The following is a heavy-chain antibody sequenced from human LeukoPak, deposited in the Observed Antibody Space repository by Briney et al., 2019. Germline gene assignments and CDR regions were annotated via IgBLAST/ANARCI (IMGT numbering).Heavy chain of an antibody. J-gene: IGHJ4*02. D-gene: IGHD3-9*01. CDR3: ARQFHLDWSQYYFDY. Sequence: SETLSLTCTVSGGSISSSSYYWGWIRQPAGKGLEWIGRIYTSGSTNYNPSLKSRVSMSVDTSKNQFSLKLSSVTAADTAVYYCARQFHLDWSQYYFDYWGQGTLVTVSS. CDR2: IYTSGST. CDR1: GGSISSSSYY. V-gene: IGHV4-61*02.